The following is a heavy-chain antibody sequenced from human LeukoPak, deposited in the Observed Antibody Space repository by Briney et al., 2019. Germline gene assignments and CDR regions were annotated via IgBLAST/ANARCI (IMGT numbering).Heavy chain of an antibody. CDR3: AKGGYSSGWDYYYYYMDV. D-gene: IGHD6-19*01. CDR2: MNPNSGNT. Sequence: GASVTVSCKASGYTFTSYDFNWVRQAAGQGLEWMGWMNPNSGNTGYAQKFQGRVTITRNTSISTAYMELSSLRSEDKAVYYCAKGGYSSGWDYYYYYMDVWGKGTTVTVSS. V-gene: IGHV1-8*03. CDR1: GYTFTSYD. J-gene: IGHJ6*03.